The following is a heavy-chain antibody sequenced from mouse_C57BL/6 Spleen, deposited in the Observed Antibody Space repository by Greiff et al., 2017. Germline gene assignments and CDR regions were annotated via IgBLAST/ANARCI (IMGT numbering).Heavy chain of an antibody. Sequence: QVQLQQPGAELVKPGASVKLSCKASGYTFTSYWMQWVKQRPGQGLEWIGEIDPSDSYTNYNQKFKGKATLTVDTSSSTAYMQLSSLTSEDSAVYYCARGGFYWYFDGWGTGTTVTVSS. J-gene: IGHJ1*03. CDR2: IDPSDSYT. V-gene: IGHV1-50*01. CDR1: GYTFTSYW. CDR3: ARGGFYWYFDG.